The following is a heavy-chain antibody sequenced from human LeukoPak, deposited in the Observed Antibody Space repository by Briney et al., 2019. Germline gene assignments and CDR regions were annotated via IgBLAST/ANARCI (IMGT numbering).Heavy chain of an antibody. V-gene: IGHV4-4*07. J-gene: IGHJ5*02. CDR3: ARLVSSGWSKGWFDP. Sequence: SETLSLTCTVSGGSISSYYWSWIRQPAGKGLEWIGRIYTSGSTNYNPSPKSRVTMSVDTSENQFSLKLSSVTAADTAMYYCARLVSSGWSKGWFDPWGQGTLVTVSS. CDR1: GGSISSYY. CDR2: IYTSGST. D-gene: IGHD6-19*01.